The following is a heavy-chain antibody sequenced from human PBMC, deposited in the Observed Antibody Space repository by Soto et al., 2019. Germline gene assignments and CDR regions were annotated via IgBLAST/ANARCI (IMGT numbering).Heavy chain of an antibody. J-gene: IGHJ6*02. V-gene: IGHV1-18*01. CDR2: INANHGNT. Sequence: QVQLVQSGGEVKKPGASVKVSCKASGYTHSSYGLSWVRQAPGQVLEWMGWINANHGNTNYAQKVQGRVTMTTDTSTSTVYMALRSLRAVDTAVYYCAICPDYYYGMDVWGQGTTVTVSS. CDR1: GYTHSSYG. CDR3: AICPDYYYGMDV.